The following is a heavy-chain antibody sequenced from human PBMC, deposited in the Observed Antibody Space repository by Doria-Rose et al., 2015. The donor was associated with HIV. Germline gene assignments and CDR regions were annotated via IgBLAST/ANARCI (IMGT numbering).Heavy chain of an antibody. CDR1: GVSLSSPGMG. CDR2: IFSDDER. J-gene: IGHJ4*02. Sequence: QESGPVLAKPTETLTLTCTVFGVSLSSPGMGVSWTRQPPGKALEWLADIFSDDERSHKTSLHSRLTISRGTSKSQVVLTMTDMDPVDTATYYCARIKSSRWYHKYYFDFWGQGTLVIVSA. V-gene: IGHV2-26*01. CDR3: ARIKSSRWYHKYYFDF. D-gene: IGHD6-13*01.